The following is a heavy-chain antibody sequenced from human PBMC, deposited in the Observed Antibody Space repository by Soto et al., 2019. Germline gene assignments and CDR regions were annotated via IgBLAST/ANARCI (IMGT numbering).Heavy chain of an antibody. V-gene: IGHV4-34*01. CDR1: CGSFSGYY. CDR3: ARGSTALRSRGSVKPNYYYYYMDV. J-gene: IGHJ6*03. CDR2: INHSGST. D-gene: IGHD4-17*01. Sequence: SETLSLTCAVYCGSFSGYYWSWIRQPPGKGLEWIGEINHSGSTNYNPSLKSRVTISVDTSKNQFSLKLSSVTAADTAVYYCARGSTALRSRGSVKPNYYYYYMDVWGKGTTVTVSS.